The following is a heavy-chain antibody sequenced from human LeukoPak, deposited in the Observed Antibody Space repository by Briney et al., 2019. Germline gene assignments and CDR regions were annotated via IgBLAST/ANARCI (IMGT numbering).Heavy chain of an antibody. CDR2: INPNSGGT. Sequence: ASVKVSCKASGYTFTGYYMHWVRQAPGQGVEWMGRINPNSGGTNYAQKFRGRVTMTRDTSISTAYMELSRLRSDDTAVYYCAREEDDFWSGYRQNWFDPWGQGTLVTVSS. J-gene: IGHJ5*02. CDR1: GYTFTGYY. V-gene: IGHV1-2*06. D-gene: IGHD3-3*01. CDR3: AREEDDFWSGYRQNWFDP.